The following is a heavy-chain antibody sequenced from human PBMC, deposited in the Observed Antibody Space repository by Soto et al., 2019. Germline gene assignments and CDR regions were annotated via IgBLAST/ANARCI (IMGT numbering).Heavy chain of an antibody. CDR2: INPSGGGT. CDR1: GYTFSNYY. Sequence: QVHLVQSGAEVKKPGASVTFPCKASGYTFSNYYMHWVRQAPGQGLEWVGIINPSGGGTTYAQNFQGRATMTRDTSTSTVYMELNSLRSEDTAVYYWARGPKLTDFGDRGYYGMDVWGHGTTVTVSS. V-gene: IGHV1-46*01. D-gene: IGHD4-17*01. CDR3: ARGPKLTDFGDRGYYGMDV. J-gene: IGHJ6*02.